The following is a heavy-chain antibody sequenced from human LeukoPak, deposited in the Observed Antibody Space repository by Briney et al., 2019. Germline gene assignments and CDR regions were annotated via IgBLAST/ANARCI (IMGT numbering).Heavy chain of an antibody. CDR2: INPSGGST. CDR1: GYTFTGYY. CDR3: ARSNKGSSTSGYFDY. D-gene: IGHD6-6*01. V-gene: IGHV1-46*01. Sequence: GASVKVSCKASGYTFTGYYMHWVRQAPGQGLEWMGIINPSGGSTRYAQKFQGRVTMTRDMSTSTVYMELSSLRSEDTAVYYCARSNKGSSTSGYFDYWGQGTLVTVSS. J-gene: IGHJ4*02.